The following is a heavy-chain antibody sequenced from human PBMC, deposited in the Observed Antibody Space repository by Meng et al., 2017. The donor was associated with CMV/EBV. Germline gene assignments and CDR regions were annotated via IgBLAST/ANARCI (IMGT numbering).Heavy chain of an antibody. Sequence: ASVTVSCKASGYTFPSYGIRWVRQAPGQGLEWMGWISAYNGNTNYAQKLQGRVTMTTDTSTSTAYMELRSLRSDDTAVYYCARVGGYPAGEGYYFDYWGQGTLVTVSS. CDR2: ISAYNGNT. CDR1: GYTFPSYG. V-gene: IGHV1-18*01. D-gene: IGHD1-26*01. CDR3: ARVGGYPAGEGYYFDY. J-gene: IGHJ4*02.